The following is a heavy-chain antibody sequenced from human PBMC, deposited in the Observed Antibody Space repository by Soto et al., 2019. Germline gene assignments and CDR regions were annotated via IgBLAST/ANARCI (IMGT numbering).Heavy chain of an antibody. Sequence: ASVKVSCKASGYTFTSYDINWVRQATGQGLEWMGWMNPNSGNTGYAQKFQGRVTMTADKSTSTAYMELSSLRSEDTAVYYCARGVAYYRGSGRSDYYYYYMDVWGKGTTVTVSS. CDR1: GYTFTSYD. CDR3: ARGVAYYRGSGRSDYYYYYMDV. D-gene: IGHD3-10*01. CDR2: MNPNSGNT. V-gene: IGHV1-8*01. J-gene: IGHJ6*03.